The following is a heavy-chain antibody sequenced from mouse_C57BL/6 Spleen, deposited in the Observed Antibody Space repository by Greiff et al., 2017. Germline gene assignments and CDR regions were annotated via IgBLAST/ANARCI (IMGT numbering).Heavy chain of an antibody. CDR1: GFSFNTYA. CDR2: IRSKSNNYAT. Sequence: DAGGGLVQPKGSLTLSCAASGFSFNTYAMNWVRQAPGKGLEWVARIRSKSNNYATYYADSVKDRFTISRDDSESMLYLQMNNLKTEDTAMYYCVRHLDSSGLYYAMDYWGQGTSVTVSS. V-gene: IGHV10-1*01. CDR3: VRHLDSSGLYYAMDY. J-gene: IGHJ4*01. D-gene: IGHD3-2*02.